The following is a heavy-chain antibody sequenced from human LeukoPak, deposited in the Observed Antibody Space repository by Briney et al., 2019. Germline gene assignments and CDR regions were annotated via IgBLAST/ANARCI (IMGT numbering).Heavy chain of an antibody. J-gene: IGHJ4*02. CDR3: ATPGRPYCGGGSCYPGPGYSYGHFDY. CDR2: IIPIFGTA. D-gene: IGHD2-15*01. CDR1: GGIFSRYA. V-gene: IGHV1-69*13. Sequence: ASVTVSCKACGGIFSRYANRWVGQPRARGCEGMGGIIPIFGTAHYAQKLQERVTITADESTSTAYMELSSLRSEDTAVYYCATPGRPYCGGGSCYPGPGYSYGHFDYWGQGTLVTVSS.